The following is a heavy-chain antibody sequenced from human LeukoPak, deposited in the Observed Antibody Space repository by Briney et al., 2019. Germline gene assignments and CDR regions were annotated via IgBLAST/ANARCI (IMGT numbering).Heavy chain of an antibody. J-gene: IGHJ4*02. CDR2: INQDGSEI. V-gene: IGHV3-7*01. D-gene: IGHD1-26*01. CDR1: GFTFSDYW. Sequence: GGSLSLSCVVSGFTFSDYWMSWVRQAPGKGLEWVANINQDGSEIYYVDSVKGRFTLSRDNGKNSLTLQMNSLRAEDTAVYYCARDKIVGATLLDYWGQGTVVTVSS. CDR3: ARDKIVGATLLDY.